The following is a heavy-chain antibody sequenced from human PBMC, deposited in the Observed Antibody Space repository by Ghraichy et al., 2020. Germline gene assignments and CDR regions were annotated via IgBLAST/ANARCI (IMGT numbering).Heavy chain of an antibody. CDR1: GGTFSSYA. J-gene: IGHJ4*02. V-gene: IGHV1-69*10. CDR3: TREGDSGYDLGSFDY. CDR2: IIPIFGIA. Sequence: SVKVSCKASGGTFSSYAISWVRQAPGQGLEWMGGIIPIFGIANYAQKFQGRVTITADKSTSTAYMELSSLRSEDTAVYYCTREGDSGYDLGSFDYWGQGTLVTVSS. D-gene: IGHD5-12*01.